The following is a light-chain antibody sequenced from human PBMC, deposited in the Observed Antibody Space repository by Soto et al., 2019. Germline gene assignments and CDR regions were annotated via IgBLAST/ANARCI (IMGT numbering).Light chain of an antibody. V-gene: IGKV1-5*01. CDR2: DAS. Sequence: PSTLSASVGDRVTITCRASQSISSWLAWYQQKPGKAPKLLIYDASSLESGVPSRFSGSGSGTEFTLTISSLQPDDFATYYCQQYNSYSRTFGQGTKV. CDR1: QSISSW. CDR3: QQYNSYSRT. J-gene: IGKJ1*01.